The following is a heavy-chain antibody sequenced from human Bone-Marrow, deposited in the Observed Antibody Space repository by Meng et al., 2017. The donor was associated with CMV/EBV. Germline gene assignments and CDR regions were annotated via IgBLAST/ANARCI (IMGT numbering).Heavy chain of an antibody. D-gene: IGHD3-16*01. CDR1: GFTFDDYG. CDR3: ARVGGRRLGFFDY. CDR2: ISSSSSYI. V-gene: IGHV3-21*01. Sequence: GESLKISCAASGFTFDDYGMSRVRQAPGMGLEWVSSISSSSSYIYYADSVKGRFTISRDNAKNSLYLQMNSLRAEDTAVYYCARVGGRRLGFFDYWGQGTLVTVSS. J-gene: IGHJ4*02.